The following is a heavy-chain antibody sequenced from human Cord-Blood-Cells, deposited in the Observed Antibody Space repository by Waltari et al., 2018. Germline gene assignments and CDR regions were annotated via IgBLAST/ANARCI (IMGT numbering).Heavy chain of an antibody. CDR3: AREGGLAAAGTDY. J-gene: IGHJ4*02. V-gene: IGHV4-34*01. Sequence: QVQLQQWGAGLLKPSETLSLTCAVYGGSFSGYYWSWIRQPPGKGLEWIGEINHSGSTNYNPSLKSRVTISVDTSKNQFSLKLSSVTAADTAVYYCAREGGLAAAGTDYWGQGTLDTVSS. CDR1: GGSFSGYY. D-gene: IGHD6-13*01. CDR2: INHSGST.